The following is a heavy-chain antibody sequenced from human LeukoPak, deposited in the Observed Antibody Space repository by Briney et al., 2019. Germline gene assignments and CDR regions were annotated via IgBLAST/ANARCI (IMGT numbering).Heavy chain of an antibody. CDR2: IYYSGST. CDR1: GGSISSYY. V-gene: IGHV4-59*12. CDR3: APPPYYYEANGYSVA. J-gene: IGHJ5*02. Sequence: KASETLSLTCTVSGGSISSYYWSWIRQPPGKGLEWIGYIYYSGSTSYNPSLKSRVTISVDPSKNQFSLNLSSVTAADTAVYYCAPPPYYYEANGYSVAWGQGTLVTVSS. D-gene: IGHD3-22*01.